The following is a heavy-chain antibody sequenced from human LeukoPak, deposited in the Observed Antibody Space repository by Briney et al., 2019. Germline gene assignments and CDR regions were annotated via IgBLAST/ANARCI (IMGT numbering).Heavy chain of an antibody. D-gene: IGHD3-3*01. V-gene: IGHV3-30-3*01. J-gene: IGHJ4*02. CDR3: AYYDFWSGYLPADY. CDR2: ISYDGSNK. CDR1: GFTLSSYA. Sequence: GGSLRLSCAASGFTLSSYAMHWVRQAPGKGLEWVAVISYDGSNKYYADSVKGRFTISRDNSKNTLYLQMNSLRAEDTAVYYCAYYDFWSGYLPADYWGQGTLVTVSS.